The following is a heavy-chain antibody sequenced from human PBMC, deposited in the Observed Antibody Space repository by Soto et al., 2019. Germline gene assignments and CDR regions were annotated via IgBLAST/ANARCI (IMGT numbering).Heavy chain of an antibody. V-gene: IGHV1-69*13. CDR1: GDTFSSYA. J-gene: IGHJ6*02. Sequence: SVKVSCKAPGDTFSSYAISWVRQAPGQGLEWMGGIIPIFGTANYAQKFQGRVTITADESTSTAYMELSSLRSEDTAVYYCASKGTTTAYIVVVTATYYYYYGMDVWGQGTTVTVSS. CDR3: ASKGTTTAYIVVVTATYYYYYGMDV. CDR2: IIPIFGTA. D-gene: IGHD2-21*02.